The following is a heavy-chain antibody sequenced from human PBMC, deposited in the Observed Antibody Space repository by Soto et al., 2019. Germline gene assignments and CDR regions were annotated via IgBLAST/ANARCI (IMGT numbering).Heavy chain of an antibody. CDR3: AKDRSSSSYGEFDY. J-gene: IGHJ4*02. Sequence: GGSLRLSCAASGFTFSSYGMHWVRQAPGKGLEWVAVISYDGSNKYYADSVKGRFTISRDNSKNTLYLQMNSLRAEDTAVYYCAKDRSSSSYGEFDYWGQGTLVTVSS. D-gene: IGHD2-2*01. V-gene: IGHV3-30*18. CDR2: ISYDGSNK. CDR1: GFTFSSYG.